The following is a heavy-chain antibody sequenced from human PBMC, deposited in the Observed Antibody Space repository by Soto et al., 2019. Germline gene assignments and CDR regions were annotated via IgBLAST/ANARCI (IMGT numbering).Heavy chain of an antibody. CDR1: GYTLTGYY. CDR2: INPNSGGT. J-gene: IGHJ5*02. Sequence: ASWKASCKAYGYTLTGYYMRWVRQGPGQGLEWMGWINPNSGGTNYAQKFQGRVTMTRDTSISTAYMELSRLRSDDTAVYYCAKSEMIAVAGLIDPWGQGTLVTVSS. CDR3: AKSEMIAVAGLIDP. V-gene: IGHV1-2*02. D-gene: IGHD6-19*01.